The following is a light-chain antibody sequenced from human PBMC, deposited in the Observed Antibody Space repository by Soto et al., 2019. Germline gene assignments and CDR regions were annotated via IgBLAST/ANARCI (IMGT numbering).Light chain of an antibody. CDR3: QPYVSFSVWT. CDR2: DAS. V-gene: IGKV1-5*01. Sequence: DIPMTQSPSTLSASVGDRVTITCRASQGISGWLAWYQQKAGKAPKLLIFDASSLKSGVPSRFSGSGSGAEFTLTINSLQPVDSATYYCQPYVSFSVWTFGQGTKVEIK. CDR1: QGISGW. J-gene: IGKJ1*01.